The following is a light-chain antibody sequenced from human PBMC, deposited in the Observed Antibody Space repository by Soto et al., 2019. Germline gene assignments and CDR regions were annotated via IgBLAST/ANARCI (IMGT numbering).Light chain of an antibody. CDR2: DVS. J-gene: IGLJ2*01. CDR1: SSDVGGYNY. V-gene: IGLV2-11*01. Sequence: QSVLTQPRSVSGSPGQSVTISCTGTSSDVGGYNYVSWYQHHPGKAPKLMIYDVSKRPSGVPDRVSGSKSGNTASLTISGLQAEDEADYHCFSYAGSSTLGVFGGGTKLTVL. CDR3: FSYAGSSTLGV.